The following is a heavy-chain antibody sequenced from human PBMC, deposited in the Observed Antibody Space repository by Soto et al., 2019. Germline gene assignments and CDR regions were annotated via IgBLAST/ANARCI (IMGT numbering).Heavy chain of an antibody. J-gene: IGHJ4*02. Sequence: QVQLQESGPGLVKPSQTLSLTCTVSGGSISSGDYYWSWIRQPPGKGLEWIGYIYYSGSTYYNPSLKSRVTISVDTSKDQFSLKLSSVTAADTAVYYCARSVKGLRFSPRPPVADYWGQGILVTASS. D-gene: IGHD5-12*01. CDR2: IYYSGST. CDR3: ARSVKGLRFSPRPPVADY. CDR1: GGSISSGDYY. V-gene: IGHV4-30-4*01.